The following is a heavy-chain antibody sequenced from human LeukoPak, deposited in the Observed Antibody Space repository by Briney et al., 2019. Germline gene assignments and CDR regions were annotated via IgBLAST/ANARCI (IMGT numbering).Heavy chain of an antibody. Sequence: GGSLRLSCVASGVTFSNYWMTWFRQTPGKGLEWVGNINQDGSEKYYLDSVRGRFTISRDNAKNSLYLQMNSLRVEDTAIYYCARDYVWGSSESDYWGQGTLVTVSS. CDR2: INQDGSEK. CDR3: ARDYVWGSSESDY. D-gene: IGHD7-27*01. J-gene: IGHJ4*02. V-gene: IGHV3-7*01. CDR1: GVTFSNYW.